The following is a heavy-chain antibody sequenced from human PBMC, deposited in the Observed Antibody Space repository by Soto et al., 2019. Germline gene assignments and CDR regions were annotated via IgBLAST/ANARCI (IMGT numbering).Heavy chain of an antibody. J-gene: IGHJ6*02. CDR2: IKSKTDGGTT. CDR1: GFTFSNAW. Sequence: GGSLRLSCAASGFTFSNAWMNWVRQAPGKGLEWVGRIKSKTDGGTTDYAAPVKGRFTISRDDSKNTLYLQMNSLKTEDTAVYYCTTDQYYDFWSGYYMRDYYYGMDVWGQGTTVTVSS. CDR3: TTDQYYDFWSGYYMRDYYYGMDV. V-gene: IGHV3-15*07. D-gene: IGHD3-3*01.